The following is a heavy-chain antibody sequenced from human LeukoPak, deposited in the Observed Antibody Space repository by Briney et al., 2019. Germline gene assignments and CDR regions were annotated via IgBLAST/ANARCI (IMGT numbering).Heavy chain of an antibody. J-gene: IGHJ4*02. CDR1: GGSISSSSYY. D-gene: IGHD1-26*01. V-gene: IGHV4-39*01. CDR2: IYYSGST. Sequence: SETLSLTCNVSGGSISSSSYYWGWIRQPPGEGLEWIGSIYYSGSTYYNPSLKSRVTISVDTSKNQFSLKLSSATAADTAVYYGARSLLGATSRIFIYWGQGTLVTVSS. CDR3: ARSLLGATSRIFIY.